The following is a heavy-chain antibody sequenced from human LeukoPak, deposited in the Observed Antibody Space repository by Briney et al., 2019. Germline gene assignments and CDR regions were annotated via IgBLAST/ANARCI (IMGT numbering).Heavy chain of an antibody. V-gene: IGHV3-53*01. CDR1: GFTVSSDY. CDR3: ARDASGSRPNS. Sequence: GGSLRLSCAASGFTVSSDYMTWVRQAPGKGLEWLSSIDVAGNTIYAHYVRGRFTISRDNSKNTLYLQMNSLRVDDTAVYFCARDASGSRPNSWGPGTLATVTS. J-gene: IGHJ4*02. CDR2: IDVAGNT. D-gene: IGHD3-10*01.